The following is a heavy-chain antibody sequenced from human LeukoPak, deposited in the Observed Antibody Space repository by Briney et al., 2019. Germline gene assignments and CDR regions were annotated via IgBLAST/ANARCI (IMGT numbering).Heavy chain of an antibody. J-gene: IGHJ6*02. CDR2: ITAYNGYT. Sequence: ASVKVSCKASGYTFSSYGIAWVRQAPGQGLEWLGWITAYNGYTRHAQKVQGRVTVTIDTPTSTGHMELTSLRSDDTAVYYCARWSTVNPAYYYGMDVWGQGTTVIVSS. V-gene: IGHV1-18*01. CDR3: ARWSTVNPAYYYGMDV. D-gene: IGHD4-17*01. CDR1: GYTFSSYG.